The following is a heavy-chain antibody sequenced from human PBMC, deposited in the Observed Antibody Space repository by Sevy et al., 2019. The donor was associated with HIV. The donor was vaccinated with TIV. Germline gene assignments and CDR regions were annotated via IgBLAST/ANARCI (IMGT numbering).Heavy chain of an antibody. CDR2: IIPILGTV. J-gene: IGHJ4*02. V-gene: IGHV1-69*13. CDR1: GGTFRTYG. CDR3: ARGGGNGWYYFDY. Sequence: ASVKVSCKATGGTFRTYGISWVRQAPGQGLEWMGGIIPILGTVNYAQKFQGGVTITADESTKTAYMELSSLRSEDTAVYYCARGGGNGWYYFDYWGQETLVTVSS. D-gene: IGHD6-19*01.